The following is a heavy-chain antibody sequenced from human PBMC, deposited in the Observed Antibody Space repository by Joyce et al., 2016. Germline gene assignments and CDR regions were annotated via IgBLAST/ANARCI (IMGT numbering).Heavy chain of an antibody. D-gene: IGHD6-19*01. CDR2: VNPSGGRT. J-gene: IGHJ4*02. Sequence: QVQLVQSGAEVKKPGASLKISCKASGYTFTSYFMHWVRKAPGEGLEWMGVVNPSGGRTNYEQKFQGRGTMTSATSTSTVYMEVSSLTSEDTAIYYGARGPGYSSGWYDYWGQGTLVTVSS. CDR3: ARGPGYSSGWYDY. V-gene: IGHV1-46*01. CDR1: GYTFTSYF.